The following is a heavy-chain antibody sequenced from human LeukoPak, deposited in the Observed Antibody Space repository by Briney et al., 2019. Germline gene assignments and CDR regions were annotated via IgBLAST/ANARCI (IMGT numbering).Heavy chain of an antibody. CDR1: GFTFGSHW. V-gene: IGHV3-7*01. CDR2: IKPDGIDK. D-gene: IGHD5-24*01. CDR3: ATISAQTFDI. J-gene: IGHJ3*02. Sequence: PGGSLRLSCVGSGFTFGSHWVNWVRQSPGKGLEWVANIKPDGIDKYYVDSARGRFTVSRDNAKNSAFLQMNSLRAEDTAIYYCATISAQTFDIWGQGTLVSVSS.